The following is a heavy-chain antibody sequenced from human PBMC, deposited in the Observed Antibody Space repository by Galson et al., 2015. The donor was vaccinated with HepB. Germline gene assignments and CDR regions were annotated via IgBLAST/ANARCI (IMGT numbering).Heavy chain of an antibody. D-gene: IGHD6-13*01. CDR2: ISYDGSHT. CDR1: GFTFTNYA. Sequence: SLRLSCAASGFTFTNYAMHWVRQAPGKGLEWVAVISYDGSHTYSADSVKGRFTISRDNSKNTLYLQMNSLRADDTAVYYCARGGAATGRQLYCFDYWGQGTLVTVSS. V-gene: IGHV3-30*04. CDR3: ARGGAATGRQLYCFDY. J-gene: IGHJ4*02.